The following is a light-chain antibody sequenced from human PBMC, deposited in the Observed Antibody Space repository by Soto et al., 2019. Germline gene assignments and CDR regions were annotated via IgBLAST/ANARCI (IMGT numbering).Light chain of an antibody. CDR1: QGVSSY. Sequence: EIVLTQSPATLSLSPGERATLSCRASQGVSSYLAWYQQKPGQAPRLLIYDASNRATGIPARFSGSGPGTDFTLTISSLEPEDFAVYYCQQRSNWPVFGPGTKVDIK. J-gene: IGKJ3*01. V-gene: IGKV3D-11*01. CDR3: QQRSNWPV. CDR2: DAS.